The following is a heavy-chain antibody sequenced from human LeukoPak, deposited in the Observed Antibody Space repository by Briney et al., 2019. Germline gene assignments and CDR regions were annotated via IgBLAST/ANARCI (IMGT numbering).Heavy chain of an antibody. CDR2: IYPGDSDT. CDR1: GYSFTSYW. J-gene: IGHJ6*04. D-gene: IGHD5/OR15-5a*01. Sequence: PGESLKISCKGSGYSFTSYWIGWVRQLPGKGLEWMGIIYPGDSDTRDSPSFQGQVTISADKSLTTPYLHSRSLKASDTALYYCARMSRNYYYSVMHVWGKATTVTLSS. CDR3: ARMSRNYYYSVMHV. V-gene: IGHV5-51*01.